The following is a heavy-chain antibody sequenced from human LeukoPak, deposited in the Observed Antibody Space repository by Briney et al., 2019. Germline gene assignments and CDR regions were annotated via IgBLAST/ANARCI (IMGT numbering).Heavy chain of an antibody. D-gene: IGHD2/OR15-2a*01. CDR2: ISYDGSNK. J-gene: IGHJ6*03. CDR1: GFTFSTHA. CDR3: ARDAANDYFYYYYMDV. V-gene: IGHV3-30*04. Sequence: GGSLRLSCAASGFTFSTHALHWVRQAPGKGLEWVALISYDGSNKYYEDSVKSRFTISRDNSNNTLYLQMNSLRAEDTAVYYCARDAANDYFYYYYMDVWGKGTTVTVSS.